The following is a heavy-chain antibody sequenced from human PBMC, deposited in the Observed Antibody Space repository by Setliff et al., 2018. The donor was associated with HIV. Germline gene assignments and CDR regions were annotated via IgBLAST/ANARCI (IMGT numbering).Heavy chain of an antibody. CDR1: GFAFSTYA. Sequence: PGGSLRLSCAASGFAFSTYAMSWVRQAPGKGLEWVSAISDSGGGTYYADSVKGRFTVSRDNSKYTLYLQMNSLRVEDTAVYYCARGSSGWGMDYYYYYMDVWGKGTTVTVSS. CDR2: ISDSGGGT. V-gene: IGHV3-23*01. CDR3: ARGSSGWGMDYYYYYMDV. J-gene: IGHJ6*03. D-gene: IGHD6-19*01.